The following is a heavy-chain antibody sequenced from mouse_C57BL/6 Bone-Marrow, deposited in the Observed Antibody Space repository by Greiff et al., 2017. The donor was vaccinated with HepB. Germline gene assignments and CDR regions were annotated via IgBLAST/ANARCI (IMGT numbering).Heavy chain of an antibody. D-gene: IGHD2-4*01. V-gene: IGHV1-19*01. Sequence: EVQLQQSGPVLVKPGASVEMSCKASGYTFTDYYMNWVKQSHGKSLEWIGVINPYNGGTSYNQKFKGKATLTVDKSSSTAYMELNSLTSEDSAVYYCAREGYYDYYYFDYWGQGTTLTVSS. J-gene: IGHJ2*01. CDR2: INPYNGGT. CDR1: GYTFTDYY. CDR3: AREGYYDYYYFDY.